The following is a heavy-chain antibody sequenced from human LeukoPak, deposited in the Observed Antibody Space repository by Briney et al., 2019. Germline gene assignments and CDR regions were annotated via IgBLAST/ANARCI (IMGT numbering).Heavy chain of an antibody. V-gene: IGHV4-39*01. J-gene: IGHJ6*03. Sequence: KASETLSLTCTVSGGSISSSSYYWRWIRQPPGKGLEWIGSIYYSGSTYYNPSLKSRVTISVDTSKNQFSLKLSSVTAADTAVNYCARQAAVKEVGPGSDTLLRGSRTRYYYYMDVWGKGTTVTVSS. CDR3: ARQAAVKEVGPGSDTLLRGSRTRYYYYMDV. CDR1: GGSISSSSYY. CDR2: IYYSGST. D-gene: IGHD2-2*01.